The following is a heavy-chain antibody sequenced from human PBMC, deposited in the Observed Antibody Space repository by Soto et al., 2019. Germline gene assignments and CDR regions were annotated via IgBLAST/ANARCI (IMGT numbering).Heavy chain of an antibody. CDR2: ISGGGAGT. D-gene: IGHD3-3*01. CDR3: AKGRKPDHDDGLCAFDS. V-gene: IGHV3-23*01. Sequence: GGSLRLSCVVSGRTFRSYAMSWVRQAPGKGLEWVSGISGGGAGTYYADSVKGRFTISRDPSTTTLFLDMYSLGAEDTAIYYCAKGRKPDHDDGLCAFDSWGQGVLVTVSS. CDR1: GRTFRSYA. J-gene: IGHJ4*02.